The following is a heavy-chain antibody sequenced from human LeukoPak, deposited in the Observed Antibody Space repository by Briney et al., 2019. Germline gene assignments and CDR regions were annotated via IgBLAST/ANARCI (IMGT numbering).Heavy chain of an antibody. CDR2: ISSSGSTI. J-gene: IGHJ4*02. CDR3: ARDGLLWFGELRGRFDY. V-gene: IGHV3-11*04. D-gene: IGHD3-10*01. Sequence: GGSLRLSCAASGFTFSNYYMSWIRQAPGKGLEWVSYISSSGSTIYYADSVKGRFTISRDNAKNSLYLQMYSLRAEDTAVYYCARDGLLWFGELRGRFDYWGQGTLVTVSS. CDR1: GFTFSNYY.